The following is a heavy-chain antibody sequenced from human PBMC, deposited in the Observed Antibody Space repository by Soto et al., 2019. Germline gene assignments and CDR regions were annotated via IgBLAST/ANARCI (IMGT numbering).Heavy chain of an antibody. CDR1: GLTLSNYY. D-gene: IGHD2-15*01. Sequence: SVKVSCKNSGLTLSNYYFHWVRQAPGQGLEWMGGIIAIFGTAKYAQKFQGRVTITADKSTSTAYMELSSLRSEDTAVYYCARRGYCSGGSCYSYYYGMDVWGQGTTVTVSS. V-gene: IGHV1-69*06. CDR2: IIAIFGTA. J-gene: IGHJ6*02. CDR3: ARRGYCSGGSCYSYYYGMDV.